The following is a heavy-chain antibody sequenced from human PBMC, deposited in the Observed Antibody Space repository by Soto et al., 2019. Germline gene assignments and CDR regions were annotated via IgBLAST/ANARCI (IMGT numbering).Heavy chain of an antibody. V-gene: IGHV4-59*08. D-gene: IGHD2-15*01. Sequence: SETLSLTCTVSGGSISSYYWSWIRQPPGKGLEWIGYIYYSGSTNYNPSLKSRVTISVDTSKNQFSLKLSSVTAADTAVYYCARHVPGTAVVVKALGDYYMDVWGKGTTVTVSS. CDR2: IYYSGST. CDR1: GGSISSYY. J-gene: IGHJ6*03. CDR3: ARHVPGTAVVVKALGDYYMDV.